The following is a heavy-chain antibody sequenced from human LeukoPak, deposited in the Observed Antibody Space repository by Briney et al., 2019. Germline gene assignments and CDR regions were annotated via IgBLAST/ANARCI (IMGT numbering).Heavy chain of an antibody. Sequence: SQTLSLTCAISGDSVSSKSVAWNWIRQSPSKGLEWLGRTYYRSKWYDDYAVSVKSRITINPDTSKNQFSLHLNSVTPEDTAVYYCARQSSLLRGVTAYFDYWDQGALVTVSS. CDR1: GDSVSSKSVA. CDR2: TYYRSKWYD. J-gene: IGHJ4*02. CDR3: ARQSSLLRGVTAYFDY. D-gene: IGHD3-10*01. V-gene: IGHV6-1*01.